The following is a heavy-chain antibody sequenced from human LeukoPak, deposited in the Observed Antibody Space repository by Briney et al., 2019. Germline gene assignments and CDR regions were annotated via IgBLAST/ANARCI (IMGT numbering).Heavy chain of an antibody. J-gene: IGHJ5*02. D-gene: IGHD3-3*01. CDR2: ISSSGSTM. V-gene: IGHV3-48*03. Sequence: GGSLRLSCAASGFTFSSYEMNWVSQAPGKGLEWVSYISSSGSTMYYADSVKGRFTISRDNAKNSLYLQMNSLRAEDTAVYYCARAAHYDFWSGYYTEYNWFDPWGQGTLVSVSS. CDR3: ARAAHYDFWSGYYTEYNWFDP. CDR1: GFTFSSYE.